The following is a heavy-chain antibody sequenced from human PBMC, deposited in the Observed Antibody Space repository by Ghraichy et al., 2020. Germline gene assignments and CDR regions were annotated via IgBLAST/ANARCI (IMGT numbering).Heavy chain of an antibody. CDR3: ARRAAGDSRFFDY. V-gene: IGHV4-31*03. Sequence: SETLSLTCTVSGGSISSSGYYWTWIRQHPGKGLEWIGYIYYSGSTYYNPSLESRVIISLDMSKNQFSLNLSSVTAADTAVYYCARRAAGDSRFFDYWGQGTRVTVSS. CDR1: GGSISSSGYY. D-gene: IGHD2-21*01. CDR2: IYYSGST. J-gene: IGHJ4*02.